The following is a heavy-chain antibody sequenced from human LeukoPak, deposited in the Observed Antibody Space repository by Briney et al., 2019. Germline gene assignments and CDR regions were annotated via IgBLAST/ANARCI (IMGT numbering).Heavy chain of an antibody. CDR1: GFTFSSYG. CDR3: AKDPRPRYCSSTSRCIMGTIDY. D-gene: IGHD2-2*01. Sequence: GGSLRLSCAASGFTFSSYGMHWVRQAPGKGLEWVAFIRYDGSNKYYADSVKGRFTISRDNSKNTLYLQMNSLRAEDTAVYYCAKDPRPRYCSSTSRCIMGTIDYWGQGTLVTVSS. J-gene: IGHJ4*02. V-gene: IGHV3-30*02. CDR2: IRYDGSNK.